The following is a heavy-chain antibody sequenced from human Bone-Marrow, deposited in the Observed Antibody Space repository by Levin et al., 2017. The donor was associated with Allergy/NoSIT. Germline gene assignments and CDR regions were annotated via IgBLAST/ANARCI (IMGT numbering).Heavy chain of an antibody. Sequence: GGSLRLSCAASGFTFSRYSMNWVRQAPGRGLEWVSYISRSSSTISYADSVKGRFTISRDNAKNSLYVQMNSLRDEDTAVYYCARPDCSGTSCYYFFDSWGQGTLVTVSS. CDR3: ARPDCSGTSCYYFFDS. D-gene: IGHD2-2*01. CDR2: ISRSSSTI. V-gene: IGHV3-48*02. J-gene: IGHJ4*02. CDR1: GFTFSRYS.